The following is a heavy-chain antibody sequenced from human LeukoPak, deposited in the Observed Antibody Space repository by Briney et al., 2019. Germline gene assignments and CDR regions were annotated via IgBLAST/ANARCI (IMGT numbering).Heavy chain of an antibody. D-gene: IGHD2-21*02. Sequence: ASVTVSCTASGGTFSSYAISWVRQAPGQGLEWMGGIIPIFGTANYAQKFQGRVTITADESTSTAYMELSSLRSEDTAVYYCARGAHIVVVTARGSFDYWGQGTLVTVSS. CDR2: IIPIFGTA. CDR1: GGTFSSYA. J-gene: IGHJ4*02. CDR3: ARGAHIVVVTARGSFDY. V-gene: IGHV1-69*01.